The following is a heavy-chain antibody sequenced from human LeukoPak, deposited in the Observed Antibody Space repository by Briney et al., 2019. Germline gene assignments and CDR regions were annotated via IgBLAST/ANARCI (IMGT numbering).Heavy chain of an antibody. V-gene: IGHV4-39*01. CDR1: GGSISSSSYY. J-gene: IGHJ3*02. CDR3: ARNIVVVTATAIDAFDI. D-gene: IGHD2-21*02. Sequence: NASETLSLTCTVSGGSISSSSYYWGWIRQPPGKGLEWIGSIYYSGSTYYNPSLKSRATISVDTSKNQFSLKLSSVTAADTAVYYCARNIVVVTATAIDAFDIWGQGTMVTVSS. CDR2: IYYSGST.